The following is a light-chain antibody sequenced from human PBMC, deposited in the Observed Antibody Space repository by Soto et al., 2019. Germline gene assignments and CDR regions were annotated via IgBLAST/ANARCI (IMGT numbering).Light chain of an antibody. CDR3: SSYTGGNLYSV. J-gene: IGLJ1*01. Sequence: QSVLTQPPSASGSPGQSVTISCTGTSSDVGGYDYVSWYQQHPGKAPKLMIYEVTIRPSGVSDRFSGSKSGNTASLTVSGLQAEDEADYYCSSYTGGNLYSVFGNGPKVTVL. CDR1: SSDVGGYDY. V-gene: IGLV2-8*01. CDR2: EVT.